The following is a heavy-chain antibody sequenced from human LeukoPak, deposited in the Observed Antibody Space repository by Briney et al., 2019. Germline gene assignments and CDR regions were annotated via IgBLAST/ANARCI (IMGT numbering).Heavy chain of an antibody. Sequence: ASVKVSCKASGYTFTAYYMHWVRQAPGQGLEWMGWINPNSGGTKYAQKFQGRVTMTRDTSISTAYMELSSLRSDDTAVYYSARAEAIDYWGQGTLGTVSS. CDR3: ARAEAIDY. D-gene: IGHD5-12*01. V-gene: IGHV1-2*02. CDR2: INPNSGGT. CDR1: GYTFTAYY. J-gene: IGHJ4*02.